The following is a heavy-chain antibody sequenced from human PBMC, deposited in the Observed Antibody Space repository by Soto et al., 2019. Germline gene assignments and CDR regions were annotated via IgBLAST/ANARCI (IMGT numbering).Heavy chain of an antibody. V-gene: IGHV4-39*01. J-gene: IGHJ5*02. CDR3: ATSNWFDP. CDR1: GGSISSRGYY. Sequence: QLQLQESGPGLVKPSETLSLTCTVSGGSISSRGYYWGWIRQPPGKGLEWIGTIYYSGSTYYNPSPNSRVTISVDTSKNQFSLKLSAVTAADTAVYYCATSNWFDPWGQGTLVTVSS. CDR2: IYYSGST.